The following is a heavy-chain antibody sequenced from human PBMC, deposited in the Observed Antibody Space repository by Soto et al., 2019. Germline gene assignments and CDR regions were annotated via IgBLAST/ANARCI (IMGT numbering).Heavy chain of an antibody. CDR3: AIALGYSGYAGMDV. CDR1: GYTFTIYG. J-gene: IGHJ6*02. Sequence: QVQLVQSGGEVKKPWASVKVSCKASGYTFTIYGINWVRQAPGQGLAWMGWISPDNGNTNYAQKLQGRVTMTTATSTSTAYMELRRLRSDDTAVYYCAIALGYSGYAGMDVWGQGTPVTVSS. D-gene: IGHD5-12*01. CDR2: ISPDNGNT. V-gene: IGHV1-18*01.